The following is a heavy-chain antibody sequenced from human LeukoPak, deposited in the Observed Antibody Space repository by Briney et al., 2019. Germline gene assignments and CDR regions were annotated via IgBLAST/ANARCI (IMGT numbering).Heavy chain of an antibody. Sequence: SETLSLTCAVYGGSFSGYYWSWIRQPPGKGLEWIGEINHSGSTNYNPSLKSRVTISVDTSKNQFSLKLSSVTAADTAVYYCARHGGAGIAVPRPNAFDIWGQGTMVTVSS. CDR3: ARHGGAGIAVPRPNAFDI. D-gene: IGHD6-19*01. J-gene: IGHJ3*02. CDR2: INHSGST. V-gene: IGHV4-34*01. CDR1: GGSFSGYY.